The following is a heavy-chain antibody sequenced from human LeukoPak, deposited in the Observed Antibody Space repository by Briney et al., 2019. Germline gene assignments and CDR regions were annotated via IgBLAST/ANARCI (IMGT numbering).Heavy chain of an antibody. J-gene: IGHJ4*02. Sequence: GGSLRLSCAASGLTFSSYAMSWVRQAPGKGLEWVSAISGSGGSTYYADSVKGRFTISRDNSKNTLYLQMNSLRAEDTAVYYCAKLAPVDTAMVNYFDYWGQGTLVTVSS. CDR1: GLTFSSYA. CDR2: ISGSGGST. D-gene: IGHD5-18*01. V-gene: IGHV3-23*01. CDR3: AKLAPVDTAMVNYFDY.